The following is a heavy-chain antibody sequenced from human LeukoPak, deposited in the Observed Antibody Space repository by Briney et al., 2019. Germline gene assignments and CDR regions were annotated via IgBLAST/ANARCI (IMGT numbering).Heavy chain of an antibody. CDR3: ARDWPGSGQIGNWFDP. CDR1: GGSISSYY. V-gene: IGHV4-59*01. D-gene: IGHD3-10*01. Sequence: PSETLSLTCTVPGGSISSYYRSWIRQPPGKGLEWIGYIYYSGSTNYNPSLKSRVTISVDTSKNQFSLKLSSVTAADTAVYYCARDWPGSGQIGNWFDPWGQGTLVTVSS. CDR2: IYYSGST. J-gene: IGHJ5*02.